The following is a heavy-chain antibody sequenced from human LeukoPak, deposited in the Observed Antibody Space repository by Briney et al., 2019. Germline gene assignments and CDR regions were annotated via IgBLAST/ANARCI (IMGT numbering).Heavy chain of an antibody. CDR1: GFTFDDYA. CDR2: ISWNSGSI. D-gene: IGHD5-12*01. CDR3: ARVQWGSLVAIDY. Sequence: GGSLRLSCAASGFTFDDYAMHWVRQAPGKGLEWVSGISWNSGSIGYADSVKGRFTISRDNAKNSLYLQMNSLRAEDMALYYCARVQWGSLVAIDYWGQGTLVTVSS. V-gene: IGHV3-9*03. J-gene: IGHJ4*02.